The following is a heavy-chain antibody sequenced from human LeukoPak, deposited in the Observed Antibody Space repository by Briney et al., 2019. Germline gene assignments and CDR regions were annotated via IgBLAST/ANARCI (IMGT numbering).Heavy chain of an antibody. Sequence: SETLSLTCTVSGGSISSGSYYWSWIRQPAGKGLEWIGRIYTSGSTNYNPSLKSRVTISIDTSTNQFSLNLTSVTAADTAVYYCARSAYYYDSLFDYWGQGTLVTVSS. CDR1: GGSISSGSYY. D-gene: IGHD3-22*01. V-gene: IGHV4-61*02. CDR3: ARSAYYYDSLFDY. CDR2: IYTSGST. J-gene: IGHJ4*02.